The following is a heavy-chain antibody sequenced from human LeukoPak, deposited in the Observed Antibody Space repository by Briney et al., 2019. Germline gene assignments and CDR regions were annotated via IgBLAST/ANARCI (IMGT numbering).Heavy chain of an antibody. J-gene: IGHJ4*02. Sequence: SETLSLTCTVSGYSISSGYYWGWIRQPPGKGLEWIGSIYHSGSTYYNPSLKSRLTISVDTSKNQFSLKLSSVTAADTAVYYCARLSYGTIDYWGQGTLVTVSS. D-gene: IGHD4-17*01. V-gene: IGHV4-38-2*02. CDR1: GYSISSGYY. CDR2: IYHSGST. CDR3: ARLSYGTIDY.